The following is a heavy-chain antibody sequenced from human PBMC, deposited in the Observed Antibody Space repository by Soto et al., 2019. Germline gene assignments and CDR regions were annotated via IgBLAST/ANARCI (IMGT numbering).Heavy chain of an antibody. CDR3: ANAPKCAGYWYFAL. CDR2: LSWNSGNI. V-gene: IGHV3-9*01. CDR1: GFSFEAYA. Sequence: EVQLVESGGGLEQPGRSLRLSCAASGFSFEAYAMHWVRQVPGKGLEWVSGLSWNSGNIGYADSVKGRFTISRDNAKNSLYLQMNRLGVEDTDLYSCANAPKCAGYWYFALWGRGTLVTVSS. J-gene: IGHJ2*01.